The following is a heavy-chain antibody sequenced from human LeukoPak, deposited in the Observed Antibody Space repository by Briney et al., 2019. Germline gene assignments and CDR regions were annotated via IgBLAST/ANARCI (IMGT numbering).Heavy chain of an antibody. CDR3: AKDRVEGLEWLFDALDI. D-gene: IGHD3-3*01. CDR2: IRYDGSNK. CDR1: GFTFSSYG. J-gene: IGHJ3*02. Sequence: GGSLRLSCAASGFTFSSYGMHWVRQAPGKGLEWVAFIRYDGSNKYYADSVKGRFTISRDNSKNTLYLQMNSLRAEDTAVYYCAKDRVEGLEWLFDALDIWGQGTMVTVST. V-gene: IGHV3-30*02.